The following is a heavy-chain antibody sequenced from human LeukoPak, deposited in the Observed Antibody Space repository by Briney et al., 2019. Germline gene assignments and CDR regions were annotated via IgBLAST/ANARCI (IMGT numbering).Heavy chain of an antibody. CDR1: GDSVSSNSAA. D-gene: IGHD3-10*01. CDR2: TYYRSKWYN. V-gene: IGHV6-1*01. J-gene: IGHJ5*02. CDR3: TTDSPDQIGEPPPWFDP. Sequence: SQTLSLTCAISGDSVSSNSAAWNWIRQSPSRGLEWLGRTYYRSKWYNDYAVSVKSRITINPDTSKNQFSLQLNSVTPEDTAVYYCTTDSPDQIGEPPPWFDPWGQGTLVTVSS.